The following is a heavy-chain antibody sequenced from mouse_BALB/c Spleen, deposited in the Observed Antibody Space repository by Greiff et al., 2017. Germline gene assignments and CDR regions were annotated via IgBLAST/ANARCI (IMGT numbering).Heavy chain of an antibody. CDR2: IYPGDGDT. D-gene: IGHD3-1*01. CDR1: GYAFSSYW. Sequence: QVHVKQSGAELVRPGSSVKISCKASGYAFSSYWMNWVKQRPGQGLEWIGQIYPGDGDTNYNGKFKGKATLTADKSSSTAYMQLSSLTSEDSAVYFCARKAARATDAMDYWGQGTSVTVSS. V-gene: IGHV1-80*01. J-gene: IGHJ4*01. CDR3: ARKAARATDAMDY.